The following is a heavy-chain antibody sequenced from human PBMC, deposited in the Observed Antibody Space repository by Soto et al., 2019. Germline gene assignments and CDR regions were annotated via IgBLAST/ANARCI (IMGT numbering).Heavy chain of an antibody. V-gene: IGHV3-23*01. J-gene: IGHJ4*02. Sequence: GGSLRLSCAASGFTLSSFALSWVRQAPGKGLEWVSAISGSGDGIDYADSVKGQFTISRDNSKNTLYLQMNSLRTGDTAVYYCAGPGYSSQDYWGQGTLVTVSS. D-gene: IGHD5-18*01. CDR2: ISGSGDGI. CDR1: GFTLSSFA. CDR3: AGPGYSSQDY.